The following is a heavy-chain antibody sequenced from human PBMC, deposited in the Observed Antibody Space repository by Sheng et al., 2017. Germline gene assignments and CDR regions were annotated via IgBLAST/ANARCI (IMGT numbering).Heavy chain of an antibody. J-gene: IGHJ4*02. CDR3: ARPSGSSGRTGIDY. CDR1: GYTFTSFG. D-gene: IGHD3-10*01. V-gene: IGHV1-18*01. CDR2: ISVYNGDT. Sequence: QVQLVQSGTEVKKPGASVKVSCKASGYTFTSFGISWVRQAPGQGLEWMGWISVYNGDTNYAQKFQGRVTMTTDTFTSTAYMELRSLRSDDTAVYYCARPSGSSGRTGIDYWGQGTQVTVSS.